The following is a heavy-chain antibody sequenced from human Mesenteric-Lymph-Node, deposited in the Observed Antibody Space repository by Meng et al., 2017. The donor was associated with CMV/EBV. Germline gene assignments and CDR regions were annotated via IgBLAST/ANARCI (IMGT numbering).Heavy chain of an antibody. D-gene: IGHD2-2*01. CDR2: IYYSGST. Sequence: GGYYWSWIRQHPGKGLEWIGYIYYSGSTYYNPSLKSRVTISVDTSKNQFSLKLSSVTAADTAVYYCARAPLSECCSSTSCYEGLDYWGQGTLVTVSS. CDR1: GGYY. J-gene: IGHJ4*02. V-gene: IGHV4-31*02. CDR3: ARAPLSECCSSTSCYEGLDY.